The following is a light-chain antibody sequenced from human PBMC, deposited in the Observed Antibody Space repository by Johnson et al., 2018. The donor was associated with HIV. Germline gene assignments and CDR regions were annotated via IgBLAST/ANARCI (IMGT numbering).Light chain of an antibody. V-gene: IGLV1-51*02. CDR2: ENN. J-gene: IGLJ1*01. CDR1: SSNIGNNY. Sequence: QAVLTQPPSVSAAPGQKVTISCSGSSSNIGNNYVSWYQQLPGTAPKLLIYENNNRTSGIPDRFSGSKSGTSATPGIIGLQTRVEADYACGTWDSRRSAGGAKYVFGTGTKVTVL. CDR3: GTWDSRRSAGGAKYV.